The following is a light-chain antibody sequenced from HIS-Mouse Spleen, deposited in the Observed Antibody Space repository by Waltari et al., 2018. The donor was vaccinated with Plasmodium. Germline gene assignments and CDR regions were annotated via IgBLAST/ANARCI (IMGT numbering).Light chain of an antibody. CDR3: HQSSSLRT. CDR1: QRIGSS. V-gene: IGKV6D-21*02. Sequence: EIVLTQSPDFQSVTPKEKVTITCRASQRIGSSLHWYQQQPDQSPKLLMKYSSQSISGGSWRFSGSGAGTDFTLTINSLEAEDAAAYYCHQSSSLRTFGQGTKVEIK. CDR2: YSS. J-gene: IGKJ1*01.